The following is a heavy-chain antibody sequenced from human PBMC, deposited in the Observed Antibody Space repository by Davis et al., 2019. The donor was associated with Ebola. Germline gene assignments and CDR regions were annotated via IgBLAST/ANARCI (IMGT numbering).Heavy chain of an antibody. CDR3: ARGSRYSGSYTTYYYYYYGMDV. CDR1: GYTFTSYG. Sequence: AASVKVSCKASGYTFTSYGISWVRQAPGQGLEWMGWISAYNGNTNYAQKFQGRVTITADKSTSTAYMELSSLRSEDTAVYYCARGSRYSGSYTTYYYYYYGMDVWGQGTTVTVSS. D-gene: IGHD1-26*01. V-gene: IGHV1-18*01. CDR2: ISAYNGNT. J-gene: IGHJ6*02.